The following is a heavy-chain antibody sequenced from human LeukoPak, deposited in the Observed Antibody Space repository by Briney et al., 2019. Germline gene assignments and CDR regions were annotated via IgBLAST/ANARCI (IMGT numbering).Heavy chain of an antibody. Sequence: ASVKVSCKASGYTFTSCDINWVRQATGQGLEWMGWMNPNSGNTGYGQSFQGRITLTRDISIGTAYMELSNLTSEDTAIYYCTRGSSGRRDNWGQGTLVTVSA. J-gene: IGHJ4*02. D-gene: IGHD6-19*01. CDR1: GYTFTSCD. V-gene: IGHV1-8*01. CDR2: MNPNSGNT. CDR3: TRGSSGRRDN.